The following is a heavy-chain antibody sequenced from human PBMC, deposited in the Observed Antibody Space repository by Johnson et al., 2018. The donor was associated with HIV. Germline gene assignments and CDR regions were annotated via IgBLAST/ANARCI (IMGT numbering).Heavy chain of an antibody. CDR1: GFTFDDYA. V-gene: IGHV3-9*01. CDR2: ISWNSGSI. J-gene: IGHJ3*02. Sequence: VQLVESGGGLVQPGRSLRLSCAASGFTFDDYAMHWVRQAPGTGLEWVSGISWNSGSIGYADSVKDRFTISRDTAKNSFYLRMNSLRDGDTALYYCARLFTRDDAFDIWGQGTMVTVSS. CDR3: ARLFTRDDAFDI.